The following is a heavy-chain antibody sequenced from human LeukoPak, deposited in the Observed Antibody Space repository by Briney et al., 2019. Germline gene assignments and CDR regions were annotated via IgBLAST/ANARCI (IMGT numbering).Heavy chain of an antibody. CDR1: GFTFDDYA. D-gene: IGHD3-16*02. Sequence: GRSLRLSCAASGFTFDDYAMYWVRQAPGKGLEWVSGISWDSGGVGYAGSVKGRFTISRDDAMKSLYLQMNSLRPEDTALYYCAKGRGFGELSLSSFVYWGQGTLVTVSS. CDR2: ISWDSGGV. CDR3: AKGRGFGELSLSSFVY. V-gene: IGHV3-9*01. J-gene: IGHJ4*02.